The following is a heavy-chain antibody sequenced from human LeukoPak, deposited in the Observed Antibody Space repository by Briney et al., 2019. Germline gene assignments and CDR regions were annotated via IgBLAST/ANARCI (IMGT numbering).Heavy chain of an antibody. V-gene: IGHV3-48*01. CDR1: GFTFSTYS. CDR3: ARDFWGAYRVDYFDY. J-gene: IGHJ4*02. Sequence: GGSLRLSCAASGFTFSTYSMNWVRQAPGKGLEWVSYIDTTSSTINYADSVKGRFTISRDNAKNSLYLQMNSLRAEDTAVYYCARDFWGAYRVDYFDYWGQGTLVTVSS. D-gene: IGHD3-3*01. CDR2: IDTTSSTI.